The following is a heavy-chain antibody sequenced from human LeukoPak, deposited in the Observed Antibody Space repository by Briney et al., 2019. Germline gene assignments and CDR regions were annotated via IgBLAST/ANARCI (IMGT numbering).Heavy chain of an antibody. CDR1: GYSISSGYY. Sequence: SETLSLTCTVSGYSISSGYYWGWIRQPPGKGLEWIGTFYYSGNTYYNPSLKGRVTILVDTSKNQFSLKLSSVTVADTAVYYCAGDRRSGWYFHWGQGTLVTVSS. J-gene: IGHJ4*02. CDR3: AGDRRSGWYFH. CDR2: FYYSGNT. D-gene: IGHD6-19*01. V-gene: IGHV4-38-2*02.